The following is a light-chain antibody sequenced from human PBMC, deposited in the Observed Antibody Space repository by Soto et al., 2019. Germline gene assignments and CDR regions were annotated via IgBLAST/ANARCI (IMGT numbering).Light chain of an antibody. J-gene: IGKJ4*01. V-gene: IGKV1-39*01. CDR3: QQSYSRNT. CDR2: AAS. CDR1: QSISSY. Sequence: DIQMTQSPSSLSAYVGDRVTITCRASQSISSYLNWYQQKPGKAPKLLIYAASSLQSGVPSRFSGSGSGTDFTLTISSLQPEDFATYYCQQSYSRNTFGGGTKVEIK.